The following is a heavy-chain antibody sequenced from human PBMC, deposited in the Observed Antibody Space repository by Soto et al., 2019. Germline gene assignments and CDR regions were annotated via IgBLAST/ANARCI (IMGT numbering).Heavy chain of an antibody. J-gene: IGHJ4*02. D-gene: IGHD2-2*01. CDR3: ARTTYAEGSPHLFAD. V-gene: IGHV4-30-4*01. CDR2: IHNSGKT. Sequence: QVQLQESGPGLVMPSQTLSLTCTVSGGSIHDIDSYWTWIRQSPGRGPEWIRNIHNSGKTFYSPSLKRRLAISIDTTKSQFSLRLSAVTAADTAFADCARTTYAEGSPHLFADWGKGTRVTVSS. CDR1: GGSIHDIDSY.